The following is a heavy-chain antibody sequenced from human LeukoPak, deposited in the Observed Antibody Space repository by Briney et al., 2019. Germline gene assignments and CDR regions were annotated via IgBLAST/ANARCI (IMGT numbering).Heavy chain of an antibody. CDR2: INPSGGGT. CDR3: ARAPKIRSPYYDFWSGIDY. J-gene: IGHJ4*02. V-gene: IGHV1-46*03. Sequence: ASLKVSCKASGYAFTGYYMDWVCQAPRQGLEWMGMINPSGGGTSYAQKFKGRVTMTRDTSTSTVYMELSSLRSEDTAVYYCARAPKIRSPYYDFWSGIDYWGQGTLVTVSS. CDR1: GYAFTGYY. D-gene: IGHD3-3*01.